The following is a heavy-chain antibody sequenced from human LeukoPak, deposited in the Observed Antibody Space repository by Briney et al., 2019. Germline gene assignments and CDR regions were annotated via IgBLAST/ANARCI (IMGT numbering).Heavy chain of an antibody. CDR1: GGSFSGYY. CDR3: ARHFTYYYGSGSYPTRYYFDY. Sequence: SETLSLTCAVYGGSFSGYYWSWIRQPPGKGLEWIGEINHSGSTNYNPSLKSRVTISVDTSKNQFSLKLSSVTAADTAVYYCARHFTYYYGSGSYPTRYYFDYWGQGTLVTVSS. V-gene: IGHV4-34*01. D-gene: IGHD3-10*01. J-gene: IGHJ4*02. CDR2: INHSGST.